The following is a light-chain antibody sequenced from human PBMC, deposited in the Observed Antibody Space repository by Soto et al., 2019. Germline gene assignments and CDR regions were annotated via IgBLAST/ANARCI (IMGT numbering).Light chain of an antibody. V-gene: IGLV2-14*01. CDR3: SSYTTSSTWV. J-gene: IGLJ3*02. CDR2: DVS. Sequence: QSVLTQPASVSGSPGQSITISCTGTSSDVGGYNYVSWHQQHPGKAPKLMIYDVSNRPSGVSNRFSGSKSGNTASLTISGFQAEDEADYYCSSYTTSSTWVFGGGTKLTVL. CDR1: SSDVGGYNY.